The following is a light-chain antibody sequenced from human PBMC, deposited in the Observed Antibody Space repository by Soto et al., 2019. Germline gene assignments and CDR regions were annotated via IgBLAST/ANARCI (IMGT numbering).Light chain of an antibody. CDR2: DAS. CDR1: QSVSSY. J-gene: IGKJ4*01. Sequence: EIVLTQSPATLSLSPGERATLSCRASQSVSSYLAWYQQKPGQAPRLLIYDASNRATGIPARFSGSVSGTDFALTISSLEPEDFAVYYCQQRSNWPPHTFGGGTKVEIK. V-gene: IGKV3-11*01. CDR3: QQRSNWPPHT.